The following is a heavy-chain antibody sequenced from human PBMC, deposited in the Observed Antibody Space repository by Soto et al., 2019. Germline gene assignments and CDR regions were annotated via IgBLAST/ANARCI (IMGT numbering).Heavy chain of an antibody. CDR2: TSYDGSDK. Sequence: QVQLVESGGGVVQPGTSLRVSCVGSGFTFRSYVIHWVRQAPGKGLEWVALTSYDGSDKYYGDSVRGRFTISRDNSRKTVDLQMDSLRLEERALYYCARWGTTGGLDVWGQGTLVSVSS. D-gene: IGHD3-16*01. CDR1: GFTFRSYV. J-gene: IGHJ1*01. CDR3: ARWGTTGGLDV. V-gene: IGHV3-30*19.